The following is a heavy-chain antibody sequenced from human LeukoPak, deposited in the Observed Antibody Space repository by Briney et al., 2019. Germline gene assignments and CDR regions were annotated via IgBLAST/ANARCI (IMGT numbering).Heavy chain of an antibody. CDR1: GFTFSSYS. D-gene: IGHD3-22*01. Sequence: PGGSLRLSCAASGFTFSSYSMNWVRQAPGKGLEWVSYISSSSSTIYYADSVKGRFTISRDNAKNSLYLQMNSLRDEDTAVYYCARVAYDSSGYSIQVGDYWGQGTLVTVSS. J-gene: IGHJ4*02. V-gene: IGHV3-48*02. CDR2: ISSSSSTI. CDR3: ARVAYDSSGYSIQVGDY.